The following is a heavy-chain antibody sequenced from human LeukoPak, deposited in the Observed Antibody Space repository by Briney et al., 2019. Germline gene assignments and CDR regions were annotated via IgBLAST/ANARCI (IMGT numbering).Heavy chain of an antibody. D-gene: IGHD1-26*01. J-gene: IGHJ5*02. Sequence: SETLSLTCAVSGYSISSGYYWGWIRQPPGKGLEWIGSIYHSGSTYYNPSFKSRVTISVDTSKNQFSLKLSSVTAADTAVYYCARQKVGATINWFDPWGQGTLVTVSS. CDR2: IYHSGST. V-gene: IGHV4-38-2*01. CDR1: GYSISSGYY. CDR3: ARQKVGATINWFDP.